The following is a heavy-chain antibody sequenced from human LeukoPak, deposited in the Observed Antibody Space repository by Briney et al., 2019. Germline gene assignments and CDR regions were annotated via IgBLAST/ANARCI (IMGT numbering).Heavy chain of an antibody. CDR2: ISGSGGST. Sequence: GGSLRLSCAASGFTFSSYGMSWVRQAPGKGLEWVSAISGSGGSTYYADSVKGRFTISRDNSKNTLYLQMNSLRAEDTAVYSCARPRLEYCSGGSCFDAFDIWGQGTMVTVSS. CDR3: ARPRLEYCSGGSCFDAFDI. V-gene: IGHV3-23*01. J-gene: IGHJ3*02. CDR1: GFTFSSYG. D-gene: IGHD2-15*01.